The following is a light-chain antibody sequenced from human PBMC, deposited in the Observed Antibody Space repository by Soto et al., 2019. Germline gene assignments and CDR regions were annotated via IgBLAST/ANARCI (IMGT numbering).Light chain of an antibody. CDR2: AAS. J-gene: IGKJ3*01. CDR3: QQLNGYPFT. Sequence: IQLTQSPSSLSASVGDRVTITCRASQGISSYLAWYQQKPGKAPKLLIYAASTLQSGVPPRFSGSGSGTDFILPISSLQPEDFATNYCQQLNGYPFTFGPGTKVDIK. CDR1: QGISSY. V-gene: IGKV1-9*01.